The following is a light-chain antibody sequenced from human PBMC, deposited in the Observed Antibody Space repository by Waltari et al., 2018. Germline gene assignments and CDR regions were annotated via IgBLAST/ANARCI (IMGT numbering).Light chain of an antibody. CDR1: QGISSW. Sequence: DIQMTQSPSSVSAPVGDRVTITCRASQGISSWLAWYQHKPGKAPKVLIYDASNLETGVPSRFSGSGSGTDFTFTISSPQSEDVGVYYCHQYNDGPPFNFGQGTKLEIK. CDR2: DAS. CDR3: HQYNDGPPFN. J-gene: IGKJ2*01. V-gene: IGKV1-33*01.